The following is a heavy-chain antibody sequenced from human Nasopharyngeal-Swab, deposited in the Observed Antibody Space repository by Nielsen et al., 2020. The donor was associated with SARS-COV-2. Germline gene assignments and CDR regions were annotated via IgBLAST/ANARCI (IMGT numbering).Heavy chain of an antibody. CDR3: ARAEVPYGVPYFDY. CDR2: INHSGST. CDR1: GGSFSGYY. J-gene: IGHJ4*02. V-gene: IGHV4-34*10. D-gene: IGHD5/OR15-5a*01. Sequence: LRLSCAVYGGSFSGYYWSWIRQPPGKGLEWIGEINHSGSTNYNPSLESRVTVSVDTSKKQFYLKLSSVTAADTAMYYCARAEVPYGVPYFDYWGQGSLVTVSA.